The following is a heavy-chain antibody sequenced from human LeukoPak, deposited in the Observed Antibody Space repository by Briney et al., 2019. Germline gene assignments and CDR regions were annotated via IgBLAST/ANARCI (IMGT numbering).Heavy chain of an antibody. CDR3: ARDSGGSYGDWFDP. CDR2: ISSSSSYI. D-gene: IGHD1-26*01. V-gene: IGHV3-21*01. J-gene: IGHJ5*02. CDR1: GFTFSSYS. Sequence: GGSLRLSCAASGFTFSSYSMTWVRQAPGKGLEWVSSISSSSSYIYYADSVKGRFTISRDNAKNSLYLQLNSLRAEDTAVYYCARDSGGSYGDWFDPWGQGTLVTVSS.